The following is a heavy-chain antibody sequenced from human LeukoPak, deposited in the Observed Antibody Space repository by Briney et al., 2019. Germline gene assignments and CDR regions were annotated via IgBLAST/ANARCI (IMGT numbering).Heavy chain of an antibody. V-gene: IGHV4-39*02. CDR2: VSSSGNT. D-gene: IGHD3-3*01. J-gene: IGHJ4*02. CDR1: GGSTSSGNYY. CDR3: ARLGAGPTYYDFWSGYSSFYFDY. Sequence: SETLSLTCTVSGGSTSSGNYYWGWIRQPPGKGLEWIGGVSSSGNTYYNPSLKSRITILIDTSKNHFSLKLSFVSAADTAVYYCARLGAGPTYYDFWSGYSSFYFDYWGQGTLVTVSS.